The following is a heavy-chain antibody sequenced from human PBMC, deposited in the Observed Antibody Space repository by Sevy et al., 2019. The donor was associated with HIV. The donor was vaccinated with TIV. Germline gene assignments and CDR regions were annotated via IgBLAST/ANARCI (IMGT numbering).Heavy chain of an antibody. J-gene: IGHJ4*02. D-gene: IGHD3-9*01. CDR3: ARGPEWELTSFLSH. CDR1: GFAFRTYA. V-gene: IGHV3-30-3*01. CDR2: ISSNGDNA. Sequence: GGSLRLSCAASGFAFRTYAFHWVRQAPGRGLEWVGLISSNGDNAFYANSVRGRFTIYRDNSMNTLYLELNNLTPDDTAVYYCARGPEWELTSFLSHWGQGTLVTVSS.